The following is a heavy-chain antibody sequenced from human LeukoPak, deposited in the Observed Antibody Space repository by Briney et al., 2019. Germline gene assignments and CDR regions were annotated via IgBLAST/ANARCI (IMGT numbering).Heavy chain of an antibody. CDR3: SRVLYSSGWVFGGYCAMDV. D-gene: IGHD6-19*01. Sequence: GGSLRLSCAASGFTFNSYSMNWVRQAPGKGLEWVSSIESSSTYIYYADSVKGRFTVSRNNAENSLYLQMNSLRAEDTAVYYCSRVLYSSGWVFGGYCAMDVWGQGTTVTASS. CDR2: IESSSTYI. V-gene: IGHV3-21*01. J-gene: IGHJ6*02. CDR1: GFTFNSYS.